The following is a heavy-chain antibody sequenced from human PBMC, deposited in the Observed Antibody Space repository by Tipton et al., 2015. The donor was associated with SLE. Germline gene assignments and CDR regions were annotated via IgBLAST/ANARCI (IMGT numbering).Heavy chain of an antibody. D-gene: IGHD1-26*01. CDR2: IRYDGSSI. J-gene: IGHJ4*02. Sequence: SLRLSCAASGFTFSSHWMHWVRQAPGKGLVWVSRIRYDGSSITYADSVTGRFTISRDNAKNTLYLQMNSLRAEDTAVYYCARLPQWELKPRDSWGQGTLVTVSS. CDR3: ARLPQWELKPRDS. V-gene: IGHV3-74*01. CDR1: GFTFSSHW.